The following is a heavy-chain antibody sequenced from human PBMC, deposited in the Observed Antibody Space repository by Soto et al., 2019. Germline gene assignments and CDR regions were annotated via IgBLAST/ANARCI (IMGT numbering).Heavy chain of an antibody. CDR1: GFTFNTYN. CDR2: ILSSSGTI. V-gene: IGHV3-48*02. Sequence: PGGSLRLSCAASGFTFNTYNMNWIRQAPWKGLEWVSYILSSSGTIYYADSVKGRFTISRDNAKNSVYLQTNSLRDEDTAVYYCVRDSLFDHWGQGTLVTVSS. CDR3: VRDSLFDH. J-gene: IGHJ4*02.